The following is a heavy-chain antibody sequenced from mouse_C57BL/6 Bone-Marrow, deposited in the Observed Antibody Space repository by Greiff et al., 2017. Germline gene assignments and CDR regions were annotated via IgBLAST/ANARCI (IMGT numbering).Heavy chain of an antibody. J-gene: IGHJ2*01. V-gene: IGHV1-64*01. CDR2: IHPNSGST. Sequence: QVQLQQPGAELVKPGASVKLSCKASGYTFTSYWMHWVKQRPGQGLEWIGMIHPNSGSTNYNEKLKSKATLTVDKSSSTAYMQLSSLTSEDSAVYYCARLLRPYFDYWGQGTTLTVSS. D-gene: IGHD1-1*01. CDR1: GYTFTSYW. CDR3: ARLLRPYFDY.